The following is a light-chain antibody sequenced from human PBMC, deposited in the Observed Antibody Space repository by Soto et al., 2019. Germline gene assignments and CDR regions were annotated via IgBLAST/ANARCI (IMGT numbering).Light chain of an antibody. V-gene: IGKV1-5*01. CDR3: QPYNNN. J-gene: IGKJ2*01. CDR1: HSITNW. Sequence: DIQITQSTSTLSASVGDRVTITCRASHSITNWLAWYQQKPGKAPKVLIYDVSTLGSGVPSRFSGSGSGTEFTLTISSLQPDDFATYYCQPYNNNFGQGTNVDI. CDR2: DVS.